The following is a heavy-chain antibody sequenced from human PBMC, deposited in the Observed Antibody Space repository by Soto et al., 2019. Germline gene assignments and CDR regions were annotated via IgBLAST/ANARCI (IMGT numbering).Heavy chain of an antibody. J-gene: IGHJ3*02. CDR1: GGSISSGGYS. D-gene: IGHD4-17*01. CDR3: ARSDGDYGAFDI. CDR2: IYHSGST. V-gene: IGHV4-30-2*01. Sequence: ASETLSLTCAVSGGSISSGGYSWSWIRQPPGKGLEWIGYIYHSGSTYYNPSLKSRVTISVDRSKNQFSLKLSSVTAADTAVYYCARSDGDYGAFDIWGQGTMVTVSS.